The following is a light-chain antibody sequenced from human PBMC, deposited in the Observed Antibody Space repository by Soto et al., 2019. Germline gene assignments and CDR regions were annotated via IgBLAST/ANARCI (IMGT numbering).Light chain of an antibody. Sequence: DILMTQSPSSLSASVGDRVTITCRASQTISIFLNWYQQKPGKAPELLIYAASRLQSGVPSRFSGSGSGTEFTLTISSLQPEDFATYYFHKTDSIPETFGQGTKVEIK. CDR3: HKTDSIPET. CDR2: AAS. J-gene: IGKJ1*01. CDR1: QTISIF. V-gene: IGKV1-39*01.